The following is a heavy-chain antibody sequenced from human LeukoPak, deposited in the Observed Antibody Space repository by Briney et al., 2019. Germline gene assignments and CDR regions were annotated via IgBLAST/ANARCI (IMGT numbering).Heavy chain of an antibody. J-gene: IGHJ4*02. CDR3: ARVRDISGHWGFLDY. CDR2: INSDGSNT. V-gene: IGHV3-74*01. CDR1: GFTFSSYW. Sequence: GESLKISCAASGFTFSSYWMHWVRQAPGKGLVWVSRINSDGSNTNYADSVKGRFTISRDNAKNTLYLQMNSLRAEDTAVFYCARVRDISGHWGFLDYWGQGTLVTVSS. D-gene: IGHD6-19*01.